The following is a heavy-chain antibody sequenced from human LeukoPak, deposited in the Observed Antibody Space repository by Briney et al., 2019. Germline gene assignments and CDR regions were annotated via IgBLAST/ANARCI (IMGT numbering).Heavy chain of an antibody. J-gene: IGHJ4*02. CDR1: GYTFTSYG. CDR2: ISAYNGNT. V-gene: IGHV1-18*01. CDR3: AWTYYYDSSGYHFDY. Sequence: ASVKVSCKASGYTFTSYGISWVRQAPGHGLEWMGWISAYNGNTNYAQKLQGRVTITADKSTGTAYMELSSLRSEDTAVYYCAWTYYYDSSGYHFDYWGQGTLVTVSS. D-gene: IGHD3-22*01.